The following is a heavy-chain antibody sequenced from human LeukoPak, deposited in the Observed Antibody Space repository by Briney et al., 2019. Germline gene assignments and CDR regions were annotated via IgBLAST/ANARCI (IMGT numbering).Heavy chain of an antibody. CDR1: GFTFSSYG. D-gene: IGHD3-9*01. Sequence: GGSLRLSCAASGFTFSSYGMHWVRQAPGKGLEWVAFIRYDGSNKYYADSVKVRFTISRDNSKNTLYLQMNSLRAEDTAVYYCAKPTRITIFSAFDYWRQGTLVTVSS. J-gene: IGHJ4*02. CDR2: IRYDGSNK. V-gene: IGHV3-30*02. CDR3: AKPTRITIFSAFDY.